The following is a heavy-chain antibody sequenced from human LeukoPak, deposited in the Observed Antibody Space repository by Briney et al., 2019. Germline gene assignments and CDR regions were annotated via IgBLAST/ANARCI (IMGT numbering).Heavy chain of an antibody. Sequence: GGSPRLSCAASGFTFSNAWMSWVRQAPGKGLEWVGRIKSKTDGGTTDYAAPVKGRFTISRDDSKNTLYLQMNSLKTEDTAVYYCTTDESSGWAFDYWGQGTRVTVSS. CDR1: GFTFSNAW. CDR3: TTDESSGWAFDY. V-gene: IGHV3-15*01. D-gene: IGHD6-19*01. CDR2: IKSKTDGGTT. J-gene: IGHJ4*02.